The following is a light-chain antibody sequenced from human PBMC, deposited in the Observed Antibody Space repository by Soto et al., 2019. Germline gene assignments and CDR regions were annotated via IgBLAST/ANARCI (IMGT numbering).Light chain of an antibody. V-gene: IGKV1-33*01. CDR1: QSISSY. CDR3: QQYDNLPIT. CDR2: DAS. Sequence: DIQMAQSPSSLSASVGDRVTVTCRASQSISSYLNWYQQKPGKAPKLLIYDASNLETGVPSRFSGSGSGTDFTFTISSLQHEDIATYYCQQYDNLPITFGQGTRLEIK. J-gene: IGKJ5*01.